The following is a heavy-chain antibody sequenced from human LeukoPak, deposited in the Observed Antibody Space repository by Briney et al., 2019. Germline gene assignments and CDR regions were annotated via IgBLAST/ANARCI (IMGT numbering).Heavy chain of an antibody. CDR1: GFTFSSYS. CDR2: ISSSSSYI. J-gene: IGHJ6*01. D-gene: IGHD3-9*01. Sequence: GGSLRLSCAASGFTFSSYSMNWVRQAPGKGLELVSSISSSSSYIYYADSVKGRFTISRDNAKNSLYLQMNSLRAEDTAVYYCARDLEYYDILTGYYPPRYYYYGLDVWGQGTTVTVSS. V-gene: IGHV3-21*01. CDR3: ARDLEYYDILTGYYPPRYYYYGLDV.